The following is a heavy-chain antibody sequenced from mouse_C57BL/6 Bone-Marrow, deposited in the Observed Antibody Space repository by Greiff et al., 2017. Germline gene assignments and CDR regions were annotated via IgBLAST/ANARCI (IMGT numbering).Heavy chain of an antibody. V-gene: IGHV14-4*01. CDR1: GFNIKDDY. D-gene: IGHD1-1*01. CDR3: TTSGSSPCFDV. J-gene: IGHJ1*03. Sequence: VQLQQSGAELVRPGASVKLSCTASGFNIKDDYMHWVKQRPEQGLEGIGWIDPENGDTEYASKFQGKATITADTSSNTAYLQLSSLTSEDTAVYYCTTSGSSPCFDVWGTGTTVTVSS. CDR2: IDPENGDT.